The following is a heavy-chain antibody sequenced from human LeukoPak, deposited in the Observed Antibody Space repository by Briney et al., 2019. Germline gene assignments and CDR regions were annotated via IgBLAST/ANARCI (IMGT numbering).Heavy chain of an antibody. CDR1: GGSFSGYF. D-gene: IGHD3-22*01. CDR3: ARGPPQTYFHGNGYYYFDY. J-gene: IGHJ4*02. Sequence: SETLSLTCAVYGGSFSGYFWTWIRQPPGKGLEWIGEITHSGSTNYNPSLKSRVIISTDTSNSQFSLTLSSVTTADTAVCYCARGPPQTYFHGNGYYYFDYWGQGTLVTVSS. V-gene: IGHV4-34*01. CDR2: ITHSGST.